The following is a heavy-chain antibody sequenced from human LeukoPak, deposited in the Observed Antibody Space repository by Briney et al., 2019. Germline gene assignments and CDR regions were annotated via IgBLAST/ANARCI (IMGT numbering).Heavy chain of an antibody. CDR2: ISAYNGNT. J-gene: IGHJ4*02. Sequence: ASVKVSCKASGHTFTSYGISWVRQAPGQGLEWMGWISAYNGNTNYAQKLQGRVTMTTDTSTSTAYMELRSLRSDDTAVYYCARDLWGHIVVVTETWTCGYWGQGTLVTVSS. CDR1: GHTFTSYG. V-gene: IGHV1-18*01. CDR3: ARDLWGHIVVVTETWTCGY. D-gene: IGHD2-21*02.